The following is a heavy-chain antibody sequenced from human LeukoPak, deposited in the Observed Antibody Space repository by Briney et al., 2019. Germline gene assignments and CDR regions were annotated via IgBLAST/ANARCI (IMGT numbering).Heavy chain of an antibody. CDR2: IYYSGST. CDR1: GGSISSSSYY. D-gene: IGHD1-26*01. Sequence: SETLSLTCTVSGGSISSSSYYWGWIRQPPGKGLEWIGSIYYSGSTYYNPSLKSRVTISVDTSKNQFSLKLSSVTAADTAVYYCARPMYSGSPDYGMDVWGQGTTVTVSS. V-gene: IGHV4-39*01. J-gene: IGHJ6*02. CDR3: ARPMYSGSPDYGMDV.